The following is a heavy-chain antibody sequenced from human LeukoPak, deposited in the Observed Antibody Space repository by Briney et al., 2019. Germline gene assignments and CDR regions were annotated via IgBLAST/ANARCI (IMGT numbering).Heavy chain of an antibody. V-gene: IGHV3-30*03. CDR2: ISYDGSNK. D-gene: IGHD2-2*01. Sequence: GGSLRLSCAASGFTFSSYGMHWVRQAPGKGLEWVAVISYDGSNKYYADSVKGRFTISRDNSKNTLYLQMNSLRAEDTAVYYCAAAIKVTFDSWGQGTLVTVSS. J-gene: IGHJ4*02. CDR1: GFTFSSYG. CDR3: AAAIKVTFDS.